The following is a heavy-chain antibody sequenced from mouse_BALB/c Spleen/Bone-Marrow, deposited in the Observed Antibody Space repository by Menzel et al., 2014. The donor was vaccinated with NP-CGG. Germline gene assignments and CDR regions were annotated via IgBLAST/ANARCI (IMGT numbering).Heavy chain of an antibody. CDR2: INSGGSYT. CDR1: GFTFSSYG. J-gene: IGHJ3*01. Sequence: EVQLQQSGGDLVKPGGSLKLSCAASGFTFSSYGMSWVRQTPDKRLEWVATINSGGSYTYYSDSVKGRFTISRDNARNTLYLQMSSLKSEDTAMYYCARRGLYDGSAWFAYWGQGTLVTVSA. V-gene: IGHV5-6*01. D-gene: IGHD2-3*01. CDR3: ARRGLYDGSAWFAY.